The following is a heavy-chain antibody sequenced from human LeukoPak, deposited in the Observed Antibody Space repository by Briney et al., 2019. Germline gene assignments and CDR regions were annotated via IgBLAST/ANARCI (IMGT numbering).Heavy chain of an antibody. CDR2: IYYSGST. Sequence: NPSETLSLTCTVSGGSISSYYWSWIRQPPGKGLEWIGYIYYSGSTNYNPSLKSRVTISVDTSKNQFSLKLSSVTAADTAVYYCARQDSSSWYPDYWGQGTLVTVSS. D-gene: IGHD6-13*01. V-gene: IGHV4-59*08. CDR1: GGSISSYY. CDR3: ARQDSSSWYPDY. J-gene: IGHJ4*02.